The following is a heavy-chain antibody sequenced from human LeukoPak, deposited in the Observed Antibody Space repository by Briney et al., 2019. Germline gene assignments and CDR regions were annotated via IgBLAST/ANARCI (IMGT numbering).Heavy chain of an antibody. CDR3: ARYIETYYYDSSGYHFDY. CDR1: GCSISSYY. Sequence: WETLSLTCAVSGCSISSYYWRWIRQPPGKGLEWVGDIYYSGSTNYNPYLKRRGTILVDTSKNQFSLKLSSVTAADAAVYYCARYIETYYYDSSGYHFDYWGQGTLVTVSS. V-gene: IGHV4-59*01. J-gene: IGHJ4*02. CDR2: IYYSGST. D-gene: IGHD3-22*01.